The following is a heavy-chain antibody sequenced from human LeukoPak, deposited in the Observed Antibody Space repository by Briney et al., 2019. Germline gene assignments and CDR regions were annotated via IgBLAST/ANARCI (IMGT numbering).Heavy chain of an antibody. Sequence: SETLSLTCTVSGGSISSGDYYWGWIRQPPRKGLEWIGSIYYSGSTYYNPSLKSRVTISVDTSKNQFSLKLSSVTAADTAVYYCARESYYGSGSYYKNFDYWGQGTLVTVSS. CDR2: IYYSGST. J-gene: IGHJ4*02. V-gene: IGHV4-39*07. CDR3: ARESYYGSGSYYKNFDY. CDR1: GGSISSGDYY. D-gene: IGHD3-10*01.